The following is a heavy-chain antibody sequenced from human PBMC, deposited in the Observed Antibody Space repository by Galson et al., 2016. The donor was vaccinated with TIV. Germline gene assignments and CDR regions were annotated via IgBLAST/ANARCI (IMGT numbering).Heavy chain of an antibody. V-gene: IGHV3-48*03. D-gene: IGHD2-2*01. CDR2: IIESGRST. J-gene: IGHJ4*02. CDR3: ARGRGYCDTTSCYVDY. CDR1: GFTFSSYE. Sequence: LRLSCAASGFTFSSYEMNWVRQAPGKGLEWVSYIIESGRSTYYADSVKGRFSISRDNAKNSLYLQVSSLRAEDTAVYYCARGRGYCDTTSCYVDYWGQGTLVTVSS.